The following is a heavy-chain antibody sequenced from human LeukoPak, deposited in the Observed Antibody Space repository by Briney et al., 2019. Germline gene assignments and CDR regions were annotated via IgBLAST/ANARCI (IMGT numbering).Heavy chain of an antibody. J-gene: IGHJ4*02. CDR2: IRSKANSYAT. D-gene: IGHD2-8*01. V-gene: IGHV3-73*01. CDR1: GFTFSGSA. Sequence: PGGSLRLSCAASGFTFSGSAMHWVRQASGKGLEWVGRIRSKANSYATAYAASVKGRFTISRDDSKNTAYLQMNSLKPEDTAVYYCASPFCSNGVCYPGYWGQGTLVTVSS. CDR3: ASPFCSNGVCYPGY.